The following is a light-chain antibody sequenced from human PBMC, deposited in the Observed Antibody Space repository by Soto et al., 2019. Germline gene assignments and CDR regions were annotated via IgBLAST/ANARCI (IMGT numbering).Light chain of an antibody. CDR3: QLYDGHPVFT. CDR2: DAS. Sequence: DIRMNQSPSTLSASVGDRVTITCRASQSVTNWLAWYQQKPGQAPKLLIFDASSLQSGVPSRFSGGGSGTEFTLSISSLQPDDFATYYCQLYDGHPVFTFGGGTKV. J-gene: IGKJ4*01. V-gene: IGKV1-5*01. CDR1: QSVTNW.